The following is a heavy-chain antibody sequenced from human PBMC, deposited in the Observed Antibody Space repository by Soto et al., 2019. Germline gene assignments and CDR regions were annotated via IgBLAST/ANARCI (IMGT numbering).Heavy chain of an antibody. CDR1: GGTFSSYA. V-gene: IGHV1-69*01. Sequence: QVQLVQSGAEVKKPGSSVKVSCKASGGTFSSYAISWVRQAPGQGLEWMGGIIPIFGTANYAQKFQGRVRITADESTSTAYMKLSSLRSEDTAVYYCARARYCSGGSCYYYYGMDVWGQGTTVTVSS. CDR2: IIPIFGTA. J-gene: IGHJ6*02. D-gene: IGHD2-15*01. CDR3: ARARYCSGGSCYYYYGMDV.